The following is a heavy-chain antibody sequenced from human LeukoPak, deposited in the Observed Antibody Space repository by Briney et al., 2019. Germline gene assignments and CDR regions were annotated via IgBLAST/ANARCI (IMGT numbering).Heavy chain of an antibody. D-gene: IGHD3-22*01. CDR2: MNPDSGST. Sequence: ASVKVSCKVSGYTLTELSMHWVRQATGQGLEWMGWMNPDSGSTGYAQKFQGRVTMTRNTSISTAYMELSSLRSEDTAVYYCARGMFDSSGSYYYFYYPMDVWGHGTTVTVSS. J-gene: IGHJ6*02. CDR3: ARGMFDSSGSYYYFYYPMDV. CDR1: GYTLTELS. V-gene: IGHV1-8*01.